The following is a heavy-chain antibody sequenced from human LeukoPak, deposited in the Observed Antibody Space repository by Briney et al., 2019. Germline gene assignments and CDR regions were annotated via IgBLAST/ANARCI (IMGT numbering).Heavy chain of an antibody. CDR1: GGSISSSNYS. Sequence: SETLSLTCTVSGGSISSSNYSWGWVRQPPGKGLEWIGTIYYSGSTYYNPSLETRVTIPVDTSKNQFSLKLSSVTAADTAVYYCARRPAGLPIDYWGQGLLVTVSS. D-gene: IGHD6-13*01. J-gene: IGHJ4*02. V-gene: IGHV4-39*01. CDR2: IYYSGST. CDR3: ARRPAGLPIDY.